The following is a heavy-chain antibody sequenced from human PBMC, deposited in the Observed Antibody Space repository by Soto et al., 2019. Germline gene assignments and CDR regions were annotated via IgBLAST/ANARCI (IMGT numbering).Heavy chain of an antibody. CDR1: GGTFSSYA. CDR3: ARDHYDFWSGYPGGHNWFDP. Sequence: GASVKVSCKASGGTFSSYAISWVRQAPGQGLEWMGGIIPIFGTANYAQKFQGRVTITADKSTSTAYMELSSLRSEDTAVYYCARDHYDFWSGYPGGHNWFDPWGQGTLVTVSS. D-gene: IGHD3-3*01. CDR2: IIPIFGTA. J-gene: IGHJ5*02. V-gene: IGHV1-69*06.